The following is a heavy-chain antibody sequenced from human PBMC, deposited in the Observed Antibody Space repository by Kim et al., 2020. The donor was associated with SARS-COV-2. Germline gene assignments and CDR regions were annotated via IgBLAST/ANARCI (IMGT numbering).Heavy chain of an antibody. J-gene: IGHJ4*02. CDR1: GGTFSSYA. CDR3: AKDGGRIAALDY. V-gene: IGHV1-69*04. D-gene: IGHD6-13*01. Sequence: SVKVSCKASGGTFSSYAISWVRQAPGQGLEWMGRIIPILDIANYAQKFQGRVTITADKSTSTAYMELSSLRSEDTAVYYCAKDGGRIAALDYWGQGTLVTVSS. CDR2: IIPILDIA.